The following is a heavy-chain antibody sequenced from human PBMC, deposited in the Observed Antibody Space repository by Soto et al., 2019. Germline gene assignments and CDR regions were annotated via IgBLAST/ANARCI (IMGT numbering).Heavy chain of an antibody. Sequence: SVEVCCTASRYSLSISVVPVSLKTHGQGREWMGIINPSGGSTSYAQKFQGRVTMTRDTSASTVYMELSSLRSEDTAVYYCARDLRIVGATGHYYGMDGWGPGTALT. J-gene: IGHJ6*02. CDR2: INPSGGST. V-gene: IGHV1-46*03. CDR3: ARDLRIVGATGHYYGMDG. D-gene: IGHD1-26*01. CDR1: RYSLSISV.